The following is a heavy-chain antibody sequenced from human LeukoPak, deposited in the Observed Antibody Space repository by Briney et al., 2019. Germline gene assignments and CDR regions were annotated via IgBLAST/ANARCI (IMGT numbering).Heavy chain of an antibody. Sequence: PGGSLRLSCADSGFTFDDYGMSWIRQSPGKGLEWIGEINDSGSTNYNPSLKSRVTISVDTSKSQFSLKLSSVTAADTALYYCSRAEVRGVLPDVRRYWGQGTLVTVSS. J-gene: IGHJ4*02. CDR2: INDSGST. CDR3: SRAEVRGVLPDVRRY. D-gene: IGHD3-10*01. V-gene: IGHV4-34*01. CDR1: GFTFDDYG.